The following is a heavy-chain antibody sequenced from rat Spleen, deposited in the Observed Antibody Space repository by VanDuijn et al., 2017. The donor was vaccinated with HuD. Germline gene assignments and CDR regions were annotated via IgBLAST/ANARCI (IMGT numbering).Heavy chain of an antibody. D-gene: IGHD1-12*02. J-gene: IGHJ2*01. CDR2: ISTGGGNT. CDR3: ATDTFYDGTYYPGGFDY. Sequence: EVQLVESDGGLVQPGRSLKLSCAASGFTFSNYDMAWVRQAPTKGLEWVASISTGGGNTYYRDSVKGRFTISRDNAKSTLYLQLDSLRSEDTATYYCATDTFYDGTYYPGGFDYWGQGVMVTVSS. V-gene: IGHV5S23*01. CDR1: GFTFSNYD.